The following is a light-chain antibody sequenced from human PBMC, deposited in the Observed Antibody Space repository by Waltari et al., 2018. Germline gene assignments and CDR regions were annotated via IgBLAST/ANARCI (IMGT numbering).Light chain of an antibody. J-gene: IGKJ4*01. CDR3: QQSFSTPLT. V-gene: IGKV1-39*01. CDR1: QSISSY. Sequence: DIQIIQSPSSLSASLGDSVTIICRASQSISSYLNWYLQKPGVAPKLLIYSASSLRNGVPSRFSGSGSGTDFSLTISSLQPEDFATYYCQQSFSTPLTFGGGTKVEIK. CDR2: SAS.